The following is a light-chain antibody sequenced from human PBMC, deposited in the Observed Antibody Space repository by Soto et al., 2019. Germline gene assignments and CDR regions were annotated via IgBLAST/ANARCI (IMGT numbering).Light chain of an antibody. CDR3: QQYYSTPLT. V-gene: IGKV4-1*01. CDR2: WAS. Sequence: DIVMTQSPDALAVSLAERAAINCKSSKSVLCSSNNNNYLAWYQQKPGQPPKLLIYWASTRESGVPDRFSGSGSGTDFTLTISSLQAEDVAVYYCQQYYSTPLTFGGGTKVDIK. CDR1: KSVLCSSNNNNY. J-gene: IGKJ4*01.